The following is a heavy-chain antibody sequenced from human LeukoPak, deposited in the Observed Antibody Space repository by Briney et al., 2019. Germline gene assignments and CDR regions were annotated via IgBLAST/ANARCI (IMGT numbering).Heavy chain of an antibody. CDR1: GFTFSISW. J-gene: IGHJ4*02. CDR3: ARDAGWGYYDL. V-gene: IGHV3-7*01. CDR2: IDKHGNKK. Sequence: GGSLRLSCVASGFTFSISWVTWVRLAPGKGLEWVANIDKHGNKKYYVDSVKGRFAISRDYASNSVFLQMDSLRAEDTSVYYCARDAGWGYYDLWGQGTQVTVSS. D-gene: IGHD1-26*01.